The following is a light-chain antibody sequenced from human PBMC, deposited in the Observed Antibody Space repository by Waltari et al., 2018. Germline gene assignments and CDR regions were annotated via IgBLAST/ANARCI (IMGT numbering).Light chain of an antibody. J-gene: IGKJ1*01. CDR1: QSVSSSY. Sequence: EIVLTQSPGTLSLSPAERATLSCRASQSVSSSYLAWYQQKPGKAPRVLIHGASNRATCIPDRFSGSGSGTDFTLTISRLEPEDFAVYYCQQYGSSPWTFGQGTKVEIK. CDR2: GAS. V-gene: IGKV3-20*01. CDR3: QQYGSSPWT.